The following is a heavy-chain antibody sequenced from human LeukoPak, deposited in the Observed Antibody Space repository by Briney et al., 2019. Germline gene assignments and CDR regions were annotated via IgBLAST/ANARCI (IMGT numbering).Heavy chain of an antibody. J-gene: IGHJ6*02. Sequence: GASVKVSCKASGYTFTSYGISWVRQAPGQGLEWMGWISAYNGNTNYAQKLQGRVTMTTDTSTSTAYMELRSLRSDDTAVYYCARDCSSTSHFFVGNYYYGMDVWGQGTTVTVSS. CDR3: ARDCSSTSHFFVGNYYYGMDV. D-gene: IGHD2-2*01. CDR2: ISAYNGNT. CDR1: GYTFTSYG. V-gene: IGHV1-18*01.